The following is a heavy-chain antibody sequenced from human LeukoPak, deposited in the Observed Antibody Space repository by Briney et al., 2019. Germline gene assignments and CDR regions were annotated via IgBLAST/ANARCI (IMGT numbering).Heavy chain of an antibody. CDR3: ARIKDIVVVPSTTPHYYMDV. D-gene: IGHD2-2*01. V-gene: IGHV4-39*01. CDR1: GGSISSSSYY. CDR2: IYYSEST. Sequence: SETLSLTCTVSGGSISSSSYYWGWIRQPPGKGLEWIGSIYYSESTYYNPSLKSRVTISVDTSKNQFSLKLSSVTAADTAVYYCARIKDIVVVPSTTPHYYMDVWGKGTTVTVSS. J-gene: IGHJ6*03.